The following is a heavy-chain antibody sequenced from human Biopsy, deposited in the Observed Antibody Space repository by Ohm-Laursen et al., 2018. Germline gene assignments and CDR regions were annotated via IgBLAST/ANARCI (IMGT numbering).Heavy chain of an antibody. Sequence: SLRLSCAASGFTFENYAMNWVRQAPGKGLEWVSGSSWNSGSVVYADSVKGRFTISRDNAKNSLYLQMHSLRAEDTAFYYCAKASGYSSGWPIDYWGQGNLVTVSS. J-gene: IGHJ4*02. V-gene: IGHV3-9*01. D-gene: IGHD6-19*01. CDR3: AKASGYSSGWPIDY. CDR1: GFTFENYA. CDR2: SSWNSGSV.